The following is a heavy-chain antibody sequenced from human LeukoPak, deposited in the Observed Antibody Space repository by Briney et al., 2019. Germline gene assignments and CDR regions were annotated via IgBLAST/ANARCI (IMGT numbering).Heavy chain of an antibody. Sequence: GGSLRLSYAASGFTLRTLSMSWVRQAPGKGLEWLSYISSGRRPIYYADSVKGRFTISRDHAQNLVYLQMNRLSDEDTAVYYCTYLRTPYYNDWWLAPWGEGALVTVSS. J-gene: IGHJ5*02. V-gene: IGHV3-48*02. CDR3: TYLRTPYYNDWWLAP. D-gene: IGHD3-22*01. CDR1: GFTLRTLS. CDR2: ISSGRRPI.